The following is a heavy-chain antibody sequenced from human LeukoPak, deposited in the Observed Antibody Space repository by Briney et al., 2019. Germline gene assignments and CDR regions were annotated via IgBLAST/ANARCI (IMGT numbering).Heavy chain of an antibody. Sequence: SETLSLTCTVSGGSISSYYWSWIRQPAGKGLEWIGRIYTSGSPNYNPSLKSRVTMSVDTSKNQFSLKLSSVTAADTAVYYCARGNLKTGTTRFDPWGQGTLVTVSS. CDR3: ARGNLKTGTTRFDP. J-gene: IGHJ5*02. V-gene: IGHV4-4*07. CDR2: IYTSGSP. CDR1: GGSISSYY. D-gene: IGHD1-1*01.